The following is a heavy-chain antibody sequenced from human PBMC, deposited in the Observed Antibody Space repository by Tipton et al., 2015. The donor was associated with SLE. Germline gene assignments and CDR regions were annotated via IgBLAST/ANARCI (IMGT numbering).Heavy chain of an antibody. CDR1: GGSISSSSYY. J-gene: IGHJ3*02. CDR2: IYYSGST. D-gene: IGHD3-3*01. CDR3: AFGVLLI. Sequence: LRLSCTVSGGSISSSSYYWGWIRQPPGKGLEWIGSIYYSGSTYYNPSLKSRVTISVDTSKNQFSLKLSSVTAADTALYYCAFGVLLIWGQGTMVTVSS. V-gene: IGHV4-39*07.